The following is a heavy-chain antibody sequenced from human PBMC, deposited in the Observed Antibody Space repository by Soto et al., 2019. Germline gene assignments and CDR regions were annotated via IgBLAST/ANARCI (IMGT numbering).Heavy chain of an antibody. J-gene: IGHJ2*01. CDR2: LYYGGST. Sequence: SETLSLTCTVSGGSISTYYWNWIRQPPGKGLEWIGYLYYGGSTNYNPSPESRVTISLGTSKNQISLKLSSVTAADTAVYYCARGRDDYNGWYVDLWGRGXLVTVYS. CDR3: ARGRDDYNGWYVDL. D-gene: IGHD4-4*01. V-gene: IGHV4-59*01. CDR1: GGSISTYY.